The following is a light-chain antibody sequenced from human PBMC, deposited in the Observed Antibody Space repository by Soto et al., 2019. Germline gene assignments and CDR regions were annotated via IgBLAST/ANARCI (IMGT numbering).Light chain of an antibody. CDR3: AAWDDSQMRV. Sequence: QSALTQPPSASVTPGQNVSISCSGGPSNIGSNSVNWLQQLPGAAPKLLIYKNDQRPSGVPDRFSASKSGTSASLAISGLQSEDEADYYCAAWDDSQMRVFGSGTKVTVL. J-gene: IGLJ1*01. CDR1: PSNIGSNS. CDR2: KND. V-gene: IGLV1-44*01.